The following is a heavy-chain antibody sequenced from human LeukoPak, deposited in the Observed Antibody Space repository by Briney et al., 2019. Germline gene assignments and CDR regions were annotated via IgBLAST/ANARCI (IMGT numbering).Heavy chain of an antibody. CDR1: GYTFTNYA. D-gene: IGHD6-19*01. V-gene: IGHV1-3*03. CDR2: INTGNGTT. Sequence: HRASVKVSCKASGYTFTNYAMHWVRQAPGQRLEWMGWINTGNGTTKYSQEFQGRVTITRDTSANTAYMELSSLRSEDMAVYYCARAVKYRSGPLTDLLPYYFDYWGQGTLVTVSS. CDR3: ARAVKYRSGPLTDLLPYYFDY. J-gene: IGHJ4*02.